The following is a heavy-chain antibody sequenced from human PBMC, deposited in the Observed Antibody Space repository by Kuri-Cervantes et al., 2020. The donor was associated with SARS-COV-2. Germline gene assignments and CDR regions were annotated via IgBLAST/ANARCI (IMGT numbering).Heavy chain of an antibody. CDR1: GFTFSSYA. V-gene: IGHV1-3*01. Sequence: GGSLRLSCAASGFTFSSYAMSWVRQAPGQRLEWMGWINAGNGNTKYSQKFQGRVTITRDTSASTAYMELSSLRSEDTAVYYCARGGDFWYFYYGMDVWGQGTTVTVSS. D-gene: IGHD3-3*01. CDR2: INAGNGNT. CDR3: ARGGDFWYFYYGMDV. J-gene: IGHJ6*02.